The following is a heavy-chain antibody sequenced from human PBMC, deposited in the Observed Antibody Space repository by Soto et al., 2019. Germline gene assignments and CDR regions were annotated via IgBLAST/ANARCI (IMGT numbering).Heavy chain of an antibody. CDR3: ARDDSFAFDI. V-gene: IGHV3-48*01. CDR1: GFTFTSYS. CDR2: IRGTT. Sequence: EVQLVESGGGLVQPGGSLRLSCAASGFTFTSYSMNWVRQAPGKGLEWVSYIRGTTHYADSVKGRFTISGDNARSSLYLQMNSLGADDTAVYYCARDDSFAFDIWGQGTMVTVSS. D-gene: IGHD2-21*01. J-gene: IGHJ3*02.